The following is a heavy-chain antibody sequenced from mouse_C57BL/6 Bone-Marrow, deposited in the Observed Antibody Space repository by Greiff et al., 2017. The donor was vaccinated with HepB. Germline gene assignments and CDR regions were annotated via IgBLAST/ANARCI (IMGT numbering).Heavy chain of an antibody. CDR2: IRSKSNNYAT. Sequence: GGGLVQPKGSLKLSCAASGFSFNTYAMNWVRQAPGKGLEWVARIRSKSNNYATYYADSVKDRFTISRDDSESMLYLQMNNLKTEDTAMYYCVRPANQYYAMDYWGQGTSVTVSS. CDR3: VRPANQYYAMDY. J-gene: IGHJ4*01. V-gene: IGHV10-1*01. D-gene: IGHD4-1*01. CDR1: GFSFNTYA.